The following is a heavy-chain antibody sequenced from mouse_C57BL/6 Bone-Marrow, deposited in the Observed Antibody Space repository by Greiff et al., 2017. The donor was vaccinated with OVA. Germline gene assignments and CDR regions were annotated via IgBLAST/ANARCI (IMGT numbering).Heavy chain of an antibody. J-gene: IGHJ3*01. CDR1: GYTFTSYW. CDR2: IHPSDSDT. D-gene: IGHD1-1*01. CDR3: AILYYYGSSRFAY. Sequence: EAELVKPGASVKVSCKASGYTFTSYWMHWVKQRPGQGLEWIGRIHPSDSDTNYNQKFKGKATLTVDKSSSTAYMQLSSLTSEDSAVYYCAILYYYGSSRFAYWGQGTLVTVSA. V-gene: IGHV1-74*01.